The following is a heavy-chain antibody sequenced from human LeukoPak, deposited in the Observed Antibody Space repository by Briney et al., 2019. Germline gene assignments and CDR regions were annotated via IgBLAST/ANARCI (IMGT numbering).Heavy chain of an antibody. CDR3: ARPSESGGSVFDPLRLDV. V-gene: IGHV1-69*02. Sequence: SVKLSCKASGYTFTSYYMHWVRQAPGQGLEWVGRIIPILGKTYYAHNFRGRVTITAEKSTSTVYMEVSSLRSEGTAMYYCARPSESGGSVFDPLRLDVWGQGTTVTVSS. CDR2: IIPILGKT. J-gene: IGHJ6*02. CDR1: GYTFTSYY. D-gene: IGHD3-9*01.